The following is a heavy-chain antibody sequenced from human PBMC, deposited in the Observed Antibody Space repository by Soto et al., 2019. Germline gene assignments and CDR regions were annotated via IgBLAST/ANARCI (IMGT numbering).Heavy chain of an antibody. CDR1: GFTFSRHG. V-gene: IGHV3-23*01. CDR2: IIGSGTAT. CDR3: AKDQGDTAMLNFDY. J-gene: IGHJ4*02. Sequence: PGGSLRLSCAASGFTFSRHGMSWVRQAPGKGLEWVSGIIGSGTATYYADSVKGRFTISRDNSRNTLYLQMNSLRAEDTAIYYCAKDQGDTAMLNFDYWGQGSLVTVSS. D-gene: IGHD5-18*01.